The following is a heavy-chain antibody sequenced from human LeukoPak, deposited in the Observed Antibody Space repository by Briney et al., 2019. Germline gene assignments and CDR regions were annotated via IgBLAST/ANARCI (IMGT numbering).Heavy chain of an antibody. V-gene: IGHV3-48*03. D-gene: IGHD3-10*01. CDR3: ASELWFGESDAIDV. CDR1: GFVLGNYE. Sequence: PGGSLRLSCAASGFVLGNYEMNWVRLAPGKGLEWISYISSGYSISYADSVKGRLTISRDNARNSLYLQMNSLRAEDTAVYYCASELWFGESDAIDVWGQGTMVTVSS. J-gene: IGHJ3*01. CDR2: ISSGYSI.